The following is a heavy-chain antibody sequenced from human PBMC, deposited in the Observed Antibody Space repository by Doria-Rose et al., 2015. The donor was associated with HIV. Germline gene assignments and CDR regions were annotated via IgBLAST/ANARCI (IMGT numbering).Heavy chain of an antibody. Sequence: QVTLKESGPVLVKPTETLTLTCTVSGVSLSSPGMGVSWIRQPPGKALEWLANIFSDDERSCKTSLKSRLTISRGTSKSQVVLTMTDTDPVDTATYYCARIKSSRWYHKYYFDFWGQGTLVIVSA. V-gene: IGHV2-26*01. CDR3: ARIKSSRWYHKYYFDF. CDR2: IFSDDER. CDR1: GVSLSSPGMG. J-gene: IGHJ4*02. D-gene: IGHD6-13*01.